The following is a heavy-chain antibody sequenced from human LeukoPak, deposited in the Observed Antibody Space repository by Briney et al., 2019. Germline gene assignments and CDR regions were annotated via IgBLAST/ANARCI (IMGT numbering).Heavy chain of an antibody. V-gene: IGHV4-4*02. Sequence: SGTLSLTCAVSGGSISSSNWWSWVRQPPGKGLEWIGSIYYSGSTYYNPSLKSRVTISVDTSKNQFSLKLSSVTAADTAVYYCARAFYPGYYSYMAVWGKGTTVTVSS. CDR1: GGSISSSNW. CDR2: IYYSGST. CDR3: ARAFYPGYYSYMAV. D-gene: IGHD3-3*02. J-gene: IGHJ6*03.